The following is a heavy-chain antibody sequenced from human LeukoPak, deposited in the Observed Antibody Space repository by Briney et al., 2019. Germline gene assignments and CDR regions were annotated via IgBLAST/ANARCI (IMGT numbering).Heavy chain of an antibody. CDR3: AGTYYYDSSGYS. V-gene: IGHV4-4*07. D-gene: IGHD3-22*01. Sequence: SETLSLTCTVSGDSISSYYWSCIRQPAGKGLEWIGRIYTSGSTNYNPSLKSRVTMSADTSKKQFSLKLSSVTAADTAVYYCAGTYYYDSSGYSWGQGTLVTVSS. CDR2: IYTSGST. J-gene: IGHJ4*02. CDR1: GDSISSYY.